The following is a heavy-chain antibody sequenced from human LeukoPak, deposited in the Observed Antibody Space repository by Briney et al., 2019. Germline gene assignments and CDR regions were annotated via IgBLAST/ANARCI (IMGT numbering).Heavy chain of an antibody. V-gene: IGHV3-23*01. Sequence: PGGSLRLSCAASGFTFSSYTMNWVRQALGQGLEWVSTISDPYSGSETHYADSVQGRFTISRDDSQNMVYLQMDSLRAEDTAVYYCTTRLRNHFDYWGQGTQVTVSS. D-gene: IGHD5-12*01. CDR1: GFTFSSYT. CDR2: ISDPYSGSET. J-gene: IGHJ4*02. CDR3: TTRLRNHFDY.